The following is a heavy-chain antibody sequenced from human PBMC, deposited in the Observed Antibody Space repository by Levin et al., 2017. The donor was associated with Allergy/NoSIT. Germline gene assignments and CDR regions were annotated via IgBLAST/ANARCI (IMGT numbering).Heavy chain of an antibody. CDR3: ASSSSGWYNWFDP. CDR1: GFTFDDYG. CDR2: INWNGGST. J-gene: IGHJ5*02. D-gene: IGHD6-19*01. V-gene: IGHV3-20*04. Sequence: SCAASGFTFDDYGMSWVRQAPGKGLEWVSGINWNGGSTGYADSVKGRFTISRDNAKNSLYLQMNSLRAEDTALYYCASSSSGWYNWFDPWGQGTLVTVSS.